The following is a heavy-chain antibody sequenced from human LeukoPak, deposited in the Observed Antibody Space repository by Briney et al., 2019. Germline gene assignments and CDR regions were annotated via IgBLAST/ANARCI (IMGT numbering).Heavy chain of an antibody. CDR1: GFTFSSSW. J-gene: IGHJ4*02. CDR3: ARISTAVAGADY. CDR2: IKKDGSEK. D-gene: IGHD6-19*01. V-gene: IGHV3-7*01. Sequence: PGGSLRLSCGAYGFTFSSSWMSWVRQAPGKGLEWVANIKKDGSEKYYVDSVKGRFTISRDNTKNPLYLQMDSPRAEDTAVYYCARISTAVAGADYWGQGTLVTVSS.